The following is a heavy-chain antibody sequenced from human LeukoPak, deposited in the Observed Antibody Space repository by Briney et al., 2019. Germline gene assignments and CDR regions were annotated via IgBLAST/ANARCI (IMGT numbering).Heavy chain of an antibody. Sequence: PGGSLRLSSSASGFIFTPYAMHWVRQAPGKGLEYVSAISSDGGGTYYTDSVKGRFTISRDNSKSTLYLQMSSLRPEDTAVYYCVRYTDSSYPDWGQGTLVTVSS. CDR1: GFIFTPYA. V-gene: IGHV3-64D*06. J-gene: IGHJ4*02. CDR3: VRYTDSSYPD. D-gene: IGHD1-14*01. CDR2: ISSDGGGT.